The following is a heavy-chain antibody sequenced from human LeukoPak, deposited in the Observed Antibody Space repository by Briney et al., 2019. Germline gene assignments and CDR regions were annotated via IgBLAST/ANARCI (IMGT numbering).Heavy chain of an antibody. J-gene: IGHJ4*02. Sequence: PGGSLRLSCAASEFSVGSNYMTWVRQAPGKGLEWVSLIYSGGSTYYADSVKGRFTISRDNAKNSLYLQMNSLRAEDTAIYYCARFQRSNYAYWGQGTLVTVSS. CDR2: IYSGGST. D-gene: IGHD4-11*01. CDR1: EFSVGSNY. CDR3: ARFQRSNYAY. V-gene: IGHV3-66*01.